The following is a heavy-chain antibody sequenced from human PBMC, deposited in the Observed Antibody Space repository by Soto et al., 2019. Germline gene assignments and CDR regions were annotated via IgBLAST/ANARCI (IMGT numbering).Heavy chain of an antibody. Sequence: QVQLVQSGAEVKKPGSSVKVSCKASGGTFSNYTISWVRQAPGQGLEWMGRIIPILNIANYEQKFQGRVTITADKSTTTAYMELSSLRSEDTAVYYCARVSEMGTVTEGFYYYIDVWGKGTTVTVSS. J-gene: IGHJ6*03. CDR1: GGTFSNYT. CDR2: IIPILNIA. D-gene: IGHD4-17*01. CDR3: ARVSEMGTVTEGFYYYIDV. V-gene: IGHV1-69*02.